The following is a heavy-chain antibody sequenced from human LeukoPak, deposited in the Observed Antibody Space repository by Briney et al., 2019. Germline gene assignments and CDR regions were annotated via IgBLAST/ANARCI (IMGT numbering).Heavy chain of an antibody. CDR1: GGTFSSYA. CDR2: IIPIFGTA. CDR3: ARVSSSSSYYYYYMDV. Sequence: GSSVKVSCKASGGTFSSYAISWVRQAPGQGLEWMGRIIPIFGTANYAQKFQGRVTITTDESTSTAYMDLSSLRSEDTAVYYCARVSSSSSYYYYYMDVWGKGTTVTVSS. V-gene: IGHV1-69*05. D-gene: IGHD6-6*01. J-gene: IGHJ6*03.